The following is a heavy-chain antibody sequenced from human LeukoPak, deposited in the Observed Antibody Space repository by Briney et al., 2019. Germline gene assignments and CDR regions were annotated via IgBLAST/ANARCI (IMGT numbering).Heavy chain of an antibody. J-gene: IGHJ4*02. CDR2: IYASGSA. V-gene: IGHV4-4*07. Sequence: NPSETLSLTGTVSGDSISSYFWSWIRQPAGKGLEWIGRIYASGSANYNPSLKSRVTMSVDTSKNQFSLKLSSVTAADTAVYYCARVAYDILTGYLYHFDYWGQGTLVTVSS. CDR3: ARVAYDILTGYLYHFDY. CDR1: GDSISSYF. D-gene: IGHD3-9*01.